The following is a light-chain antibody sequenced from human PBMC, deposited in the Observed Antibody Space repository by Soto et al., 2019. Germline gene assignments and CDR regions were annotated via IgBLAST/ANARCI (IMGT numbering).Light chain of an antibody. CDR3: QQYNNWPKT. J-gene: IGKJ1*01. CDR2: GAS. CDR1: QSVSSN. V-gene: IGKV3D-15*01. Sequence: ERVTTQSPATLSVSPGGRATLSCGASQSVSSNLAWYQQKPGQAPRLLIYGASNRATGIPDRFSGSGSGTDFTLTISSLEPEDFAVYYCQQYNNWPKTFGQGTKVDIK.